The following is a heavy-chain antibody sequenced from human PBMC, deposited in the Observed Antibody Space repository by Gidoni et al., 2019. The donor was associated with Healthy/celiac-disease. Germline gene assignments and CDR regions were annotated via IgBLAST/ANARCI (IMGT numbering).Heavy chain of an antibody. J-gene: IGHJ4*02. Sequence: VQLQESGPGLVKPSQTPSRTCTVSGGSISSGDYYWRWIRQPPGKGLEWIGYIYYSGSTYYNPSLKSRVTISVDTSKNQFSLKLGAVTAADTAVYYCARTAVAGIYGWGQGTLVTVSS. V-gene: IGHV4-30-4*01. CDR2: IYYSGST. CDR1: GGSISSGDYY. D-gene: IGHD6-19*01. CDR3: ARTAVAGIYG.